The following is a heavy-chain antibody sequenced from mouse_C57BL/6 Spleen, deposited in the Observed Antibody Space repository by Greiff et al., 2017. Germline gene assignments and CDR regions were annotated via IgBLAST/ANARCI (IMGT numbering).Heavy chain of an antibody. CDR3: ANSNYFAY. V-gene: IGHV2-2*01. D-gene: IGHD2-5*01. J-gene: IGHJ3*01. Sequence: QVQLQQSGPGLVQPSQSLSITCTVSGFSLTSYGVHWVRQSPGKGLEWLGVIWSGGSTDYNAAFISRLSISKDNSKSQVFFKMNSLQADYTAIYYCANSNYFAYWGQGTLVTVSA. CDR1: GFSLTSYG. CDR2: IWSGGST.